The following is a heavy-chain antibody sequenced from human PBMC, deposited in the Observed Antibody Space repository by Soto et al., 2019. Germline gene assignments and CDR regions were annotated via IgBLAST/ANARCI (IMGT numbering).Heavy chain of an antibody. CDR1: GYTFTNYW. Sequence: PGESLKISCQGSGYTFTNYWINWVRHMPGKGLEWMGRIDPSDSYTNYSPSFQGHVTISADKSISTAYLQWSSLKASDAAIYFCARRSPYSNLHYWGQGSLVTVSS. V-gene: IGHV5-10-1*01. CDR3: ARRSPYSNLHY. CDR2: IDPSDSYT. D-gene: IGHD1-26*01. J-gene: IGHJ1*01.